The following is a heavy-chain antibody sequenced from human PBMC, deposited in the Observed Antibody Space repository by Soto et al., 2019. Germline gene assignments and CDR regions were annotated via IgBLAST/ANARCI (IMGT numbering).Heavy chain of an antibody. CDR2: IYYSGST. J-gene: IGHJ5*02. D-gene: IGHD1-1*01. CDR1: GGSISSYY. V-gene: IGHV4-59*01. Sequence: QVQLQESGPGLVKPSETLSLTCTVSGGSISSYYWSWIRQPPGKGLEWIGYIYYSGSTNYNPSLKSRVTISVDTSKNQFSLKLSSVTAADTAVYYCARDENDWNVGRGGWFDPWGQGTLVTVS. CDR3: ARDENDWNVGRGGWFDP.